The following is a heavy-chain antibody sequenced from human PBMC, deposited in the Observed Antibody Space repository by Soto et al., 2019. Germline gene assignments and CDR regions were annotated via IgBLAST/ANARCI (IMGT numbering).Heavy chain of an antibody. Sequence: SETLSLTCTVSGGSIGSTTYYWGWIRQPPGKGLEWIGNIYYSGSTYYNPSLKNRVTISVDTSKNQFSLKLNSLTAADTAVYYCARDLWGYCGTDCYPLDVWGQGTTVT. V-gene: IGHV4-39*07. CDR2: IYYSGST. CDR3: ARDLWGYCGTDCYPLDV. J-gene: IGHJ6*02. D-gene: IGHD2-21*02. CDR1: GGSIGSTTYY.